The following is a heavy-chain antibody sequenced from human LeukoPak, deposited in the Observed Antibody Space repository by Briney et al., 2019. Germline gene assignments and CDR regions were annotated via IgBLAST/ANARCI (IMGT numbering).Heavy chain of an antibody. CDR3: AKGGPPADHHRYFDL. V-gene: IGHV3-9*01. Sequence: PGRSLRLSCAASGFTFDDYDMHWVRQAPGKGLEWVSGISWKTSSIGYADSVKGRFTISRDNAKNSLYLQMNSLRREDTAFYYCAKGGPPADHHRYFDLWGRGTLVTVSS. CDR1: GFTFDDYD. J-gene: IGHJ2*01. D-gene: IGHD1-14*01. CDR2: ISWKTSSI.